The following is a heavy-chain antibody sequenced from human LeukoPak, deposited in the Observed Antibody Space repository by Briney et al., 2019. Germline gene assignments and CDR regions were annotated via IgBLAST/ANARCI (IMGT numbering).Heavy chain of an antibody. D-gene: IGHD3-22*01. CDR2: INPNSGDT. CDR3: ARGREFYDSSGSDAFDI. CDR1: GYTFTGYY. Sequence: ASVEVSCKASGYTFTGYYMHWVRQAPGQGLEWMGWINPNSGDTNYAQKFQGRVTMTRDTSISTAYMELSRLRSDDTAVYYCARGREFYDSSGSDAFDIWGQGTMVTVSS. V-gene: IGHV1-2*02. J-gene: IGHJ3*02.